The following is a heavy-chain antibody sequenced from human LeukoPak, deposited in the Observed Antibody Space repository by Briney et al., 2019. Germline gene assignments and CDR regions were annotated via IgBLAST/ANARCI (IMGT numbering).Heavy chain of an antibody. CDR1: GGSVTAFY. V-gene: IGHV4-59*08. CDR3: ARSPAYCGGDCPTGGAFDI. D-gene: IGHD2-21*02. Sequence: SETLSLTCTVSGGSVTAFYWSWIRQSPGKGLQWIGYIYYSGTTNYNPTLKSRVTISIDTSKNQFSLKLNSVTAADTALYYCARSPAYCGGDCPTGGAFDIWGQGTTVTVSS. CDR2: IYYSGTT. J-gene: IGHJ3*02.